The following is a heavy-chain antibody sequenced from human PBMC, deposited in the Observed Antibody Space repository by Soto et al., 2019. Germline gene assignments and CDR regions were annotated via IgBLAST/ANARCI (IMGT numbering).Heavy chain of an antibody. CDR1: GFTFINSS. D-gene: IGHD6-13*01. J-gene: IGHJ4*02. CDR3: AADDIATLN. V-gene: IGHV1-58*02. CDR2: IVVGSGNT. Sequence: SVKVSCKASGFTFINSSIQWVRQARGQRLEWIGWIVVGSGNTNYAQKFKERVTMTRDMSTSTAYLELSSLRSEDTAVSYCAADDIATLNWGQGTLVXVSS.